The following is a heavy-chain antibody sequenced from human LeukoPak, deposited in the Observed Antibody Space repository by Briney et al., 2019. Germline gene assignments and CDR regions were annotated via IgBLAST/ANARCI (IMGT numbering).Heavy chain of an antibody. CDR1: GGSISSGGYY. CDR2: INHSGST. D-gene: IGHD2-8*01. CDR3: ASGVPFGY. V-gene: IGHV4-30-2*01. J-gene: IGHJ4*02. Sequence: SQTLSLTCTVSGGSISSGGYYWSWIRQPPGKGLEWIGEINHSGSTNYNPSLKSRVTISVDTSKNQFSLKLSSVTAADTAVYYCASGVPFGYWGQGTLVTVSS.